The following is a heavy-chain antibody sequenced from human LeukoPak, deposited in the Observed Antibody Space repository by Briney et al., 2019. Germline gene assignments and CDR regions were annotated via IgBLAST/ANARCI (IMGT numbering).Heavy chain of an antibody. CDR2: ISGSGGST. Sequence: PGGSLRLSCATSGFTVSSNYMTWVRQAPGKGLEWVSAISGSGGSTYHADSVKGRFTISRDNSKNTLHLQMSSLRGDDTAVYYCARDHGTSPDYFDYWGQGTLVTVSS. V-gene: IGHV3-23*01. CDR1: GFTVSSNY. J-gene: IGHJ4*02. CDR3: ARDHGTSPDYFDY.